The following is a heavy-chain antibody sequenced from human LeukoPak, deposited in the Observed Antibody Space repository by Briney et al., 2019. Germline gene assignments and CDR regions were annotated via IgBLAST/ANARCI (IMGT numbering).Heavy chain of an antibody. CDR1: GYTFTSYY. Sequence: GASVKVSCKASGYTFTSYYMHWVRQAPGQGLEWMGIINPSGGSTSYAQKFQGRVTMTRDTSTSTVYMELSSLRSEDTAVYYCTRDQRKYCSRTTCFVFDIWGQGTVVSVSS. CDR3: TRDQRKYCSRTTCFVFDI. V-gene: IGHV1-46*01. CDR2: INPSGGST. J-gene: IGHJ3*02. D-gene: IGHD2-2*01.